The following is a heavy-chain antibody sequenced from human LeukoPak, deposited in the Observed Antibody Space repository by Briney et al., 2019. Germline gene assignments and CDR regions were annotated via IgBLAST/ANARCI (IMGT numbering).Heavy chain of an antibody. CDR1: GFTFSDYY. V-gene: IGHV3-11*06. D-gene: IGHD3-9*01. CDR2: ISSGSTYI. J-gene: IGHJ4*02. CDR3: VRATDTGSSSPDY. Sequence: GGSLRLSCAASGFTFSDYYMSWIRQAPGKGLEWVSFISSGSTYINYADSVKGRFTISRDNAKNSLYLQINSLRAEDTALYYCVRATDTGSSSPDYWGQGTLVTVSS.